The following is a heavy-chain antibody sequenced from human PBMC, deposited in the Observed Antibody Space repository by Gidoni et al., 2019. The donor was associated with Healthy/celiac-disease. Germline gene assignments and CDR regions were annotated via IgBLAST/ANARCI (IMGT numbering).Heavy chain of an antibody. D-gene: IGHD6-13*01. V-gene: IGHV1-46*01. CDR1: GYTFTSYY. CDR3: ARVAGIGSSRFRNWFDP. Sequence: QVQLVQSGAEVKKPGASVKVSCTASGYTFTSYYMHWVRQAPGQGLEWMGIINPSGGSTSYAQKFQGRVTMTRDTSTSTVYMELSSLRSEDTAVYYCARVAGIGSSRFRNWFDPWGQGTLVTVSS. CDR2: INPSGGST. J-gene: IGHJ5*02.